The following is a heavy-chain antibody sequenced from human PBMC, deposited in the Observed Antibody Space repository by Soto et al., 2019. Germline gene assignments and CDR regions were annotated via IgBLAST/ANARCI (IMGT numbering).Heavy chain of an antibody. V-gene: IGHV3-30*18. CDR2: ISYDGSNK. Sequence: VQLVESGGGVVQPGRSLRLSCAASGFTFSSYGMHWVRQAPGKGLEWVAVISYDGSNKYYADSVKGRFTISRDNSKNTLYLQMNSLIAEDTAVYYCAKGGIVVVPAAGMDVWGQGTTFTVSS. D-gene: IGHD2-2*01. CDR3: AKGGIVVVPAAGMDV. CDR1: GFTFSSYG. J-gene: IGHJ6*02.